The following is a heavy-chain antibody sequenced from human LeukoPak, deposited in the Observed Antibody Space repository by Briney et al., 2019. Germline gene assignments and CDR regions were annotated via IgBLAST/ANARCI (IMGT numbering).Heavy chain of an antibody. V-gene: IGHV4-61*01. CDR2: IYYSGST. CDR1: GGSISSSSYY. Sequence: PSETLSLTCTVSGGSISSSSYYWSWIRQPPGEGLQWIGYIYYSGSTNYNPSLKSRVTISVDTSKNQFSLKLSSVTAADTAVYNCARAVGGYNFGYYFDYWGQGTLVTVSS. CDR3: ARAVGGYNFGYYFDY. J-gene: IGHJ4*02. D-gene: IGHD5-24*01.